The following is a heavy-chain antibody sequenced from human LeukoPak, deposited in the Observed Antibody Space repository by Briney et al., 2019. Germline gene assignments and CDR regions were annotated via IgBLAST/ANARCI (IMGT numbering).Heavy chain of an antibody. D-gene: IGHD3-22*01. CDR3: AKRSATSSGYFDF. Sequence: GGSLRLSCTASGFTFDNYAMTWVRQAPGKGLEWVSAITGSGAYTNYADSVKGRFTISRDNSKNTIFLQMNSLRAEDTAIYYCAKRSATSSGYFDFWGRGTLVTVSS. CDR2: ITGSGAYT. V-gene: IGHV3-23*01. CDR1: GFTFDNYA. J-gene: IGHJ4*02.